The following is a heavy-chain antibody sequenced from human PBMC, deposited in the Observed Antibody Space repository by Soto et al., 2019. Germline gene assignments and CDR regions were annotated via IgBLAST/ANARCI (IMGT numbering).Heavy chain of an antibody. CDR3: ARDFTAVAGTVGYNWFDP. CDR2: ISYDGSNK. V-gene: IGHV3-30-3*01. Sequence: QVQLVESGGGVVQPGRSLRLSCAASGFTFSSYAMHWVRQAPGKGLERVSVISYDGSNKYYADSVKGRFTISRDNSKHPLYLQMNSLRAEDTAVYYCARDFTAVAGTVGYNWFDPWGQGTLVTVSS. D-gene: IGHD6-19*01. J-gene: IGHJ5*02. CDR1: GFTFSSYA.